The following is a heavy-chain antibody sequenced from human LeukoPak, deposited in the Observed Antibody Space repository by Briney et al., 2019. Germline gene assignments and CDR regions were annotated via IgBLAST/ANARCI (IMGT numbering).Heavy chain of an antibody. CDR3: ASSSGYSYAHDC. J-gene: IGHJ4*02. D-gene: IGHD3-22*01. Sequence: GGSLRLSCAASGFTFSSYSMNWVRQAPGKGLEWVSFIYSGGSTSYADSVKGRFTISRDNSKNTLYLQMNSLRAEDTAVYYCASSSGYSYAHDCWGQGTLVTVSS. CDR2: IYSGGST. CDR1: GFTFSSYS. V-gene: IGHV3-66*01.